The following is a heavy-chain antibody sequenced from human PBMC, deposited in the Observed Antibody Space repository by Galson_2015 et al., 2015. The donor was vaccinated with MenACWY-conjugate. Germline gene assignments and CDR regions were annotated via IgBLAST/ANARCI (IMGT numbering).Heavy chain of an antibody. CDR3: AKTVHPKRLGELSFDY. D-gene: IGHD3-16*02. Sequence: SLRLSCAASGFTFSSYAMSWVRQAPGKGLEWVSAISGSGGSTYYADSVKGRFTISRDNSKNTLYLQMNSLRAEDTAVYYCAKTVHPKRLGELSFDYWGQGTLVTVSS. CDR2: ISGSGGST. CDR1: GFTFSSYA. J-gene: IGHJ4*02. V-gene: IGHV3-23*01.